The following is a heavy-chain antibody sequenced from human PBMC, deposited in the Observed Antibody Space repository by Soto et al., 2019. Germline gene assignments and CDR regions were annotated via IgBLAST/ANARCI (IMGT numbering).Heavy chain of an antibody. Sequence: GGSLRLSCAASGFTFSSYSMNWVRQAPGKGLEWVSSISSSSSYIYYAVSVKGRFTISRDNAKNSLYLQMNSLRAEDTAVYYCARDTDYLDYWGQGTLVTVSS. CDR2: ISSSSSYI. V-gene: IGHV3-21*01. CDR1: GFTFSSYS. D-gene: IGHD3-10*01. CDR3: ARDTDYLDY. J-gene: IGHJ4*02.